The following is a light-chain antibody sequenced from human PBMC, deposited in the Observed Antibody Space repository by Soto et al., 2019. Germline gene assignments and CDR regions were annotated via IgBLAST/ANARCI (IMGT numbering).Light chain of an antibody. J-gene: IGLJ2*01. V-gene: IGLV1-44*01. CDR3: AAWDDSLNGL. CDR1: SSNIGSNT. CDR2: SNN. Sequence: VLTQPPSASGTPGQRVTISCSGSSSNIGSNTVNWYQQLPGTAPKLLIYSNNQRPSGVPDRFSGSKSGTSASLAISGLQSEDEADYYCAAWDDSLNGLFGGGTQLTVL.